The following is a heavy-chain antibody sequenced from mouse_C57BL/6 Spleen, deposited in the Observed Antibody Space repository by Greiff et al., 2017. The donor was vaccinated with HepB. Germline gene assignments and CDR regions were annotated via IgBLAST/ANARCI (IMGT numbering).Heavy chain of an antibody. Sequence: VQLQQSGPELVKPGASVKISCKASGYTFTDYYMNWVKQSHGKSLEWIGDINPNNGGTSYNQKFKGKATLTVDKSSSTAYMELRSLTSEDSAVYYCARGVYYGIYAMDYWGQGTSVTVSS. J-gene: IGHJ4*01. CDR3: ARGVYYGIYAMDY. CDR2: INPNNGGT. CDR1: GYTFTDYY. V-gene: IGHV1-26*01. D-gene: IGHD2-1*01.